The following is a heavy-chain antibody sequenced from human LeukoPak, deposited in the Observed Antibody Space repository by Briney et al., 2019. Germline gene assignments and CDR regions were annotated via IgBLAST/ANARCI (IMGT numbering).Heavy chain of an antibody. J-gene: IGHJ4*02. V-gene: IGHV1-2*02. CDR1: GYIFNDFY. CDR3: ARERFYSKPTSPGWTNY. Sequence: ASVKVSCKASGYIFNDFYIHWVRQAPGQGLEWMGWIIPESGGTNYAQKFQGRVTMTTDTSTGTAYMELSRLRYDDTAVYYCARERFYSKPTSPGWTNYWGQGTLVTVSS. D-gene: IGHD2/OR15-2a*01. CDR2: IIPESGGT.